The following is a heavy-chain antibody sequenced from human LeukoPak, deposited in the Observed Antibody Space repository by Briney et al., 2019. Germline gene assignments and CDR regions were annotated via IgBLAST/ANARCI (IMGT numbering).Heavy chain of an antibody. CDR1: GFIFSDYG. J-gene: IGHJ6*04. D-gene: IGHD1-1*01. V-gene: IGHV3-30*18. CDR2: IAYDGNNT. CDR3: AKTGMLRRVGYLDV. Sequence: GGSLRLSCVASGFIFSDYGIQWVRQAPGKGLEWVAVIAYDGNNTYYGDSVRGRFTISRDNSKKMVYLEMNSLRVEDTAVYYCAKTGMLRRVGYLDVWGKGTAVTISS.